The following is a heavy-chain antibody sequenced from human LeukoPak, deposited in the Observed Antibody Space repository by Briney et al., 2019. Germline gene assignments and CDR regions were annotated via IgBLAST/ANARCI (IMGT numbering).Heavy chain of an antibody. D-gene: IGHD4-23*01. CDR3: ARDGGGNSPLALGWFDP. V-gene: IGHV3-21*01. J-gene: IGHJ5*02. CDR1: GFTFSSYS. Sequence: GGSLRLSCAASGFTFSSYSMNWVRQAPGKGLEWVSSISSSSSYIYYADSVKGRFTISRDNAKNSLYLQMNSLRAEDTAVYYCARDGGGNSPLALGWFDPWGQGTLVTVSS. CDR2: ISSSSSYI.